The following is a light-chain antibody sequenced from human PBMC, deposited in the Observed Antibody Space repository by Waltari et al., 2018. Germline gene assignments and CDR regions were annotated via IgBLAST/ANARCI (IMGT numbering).Light chain of an antibody. J-gene: IGKJ2*01. V-gene: IGKV1-39*01. Sequence: DIRVTQSPSSLSASVGDRVTITCRASQTISSYLNWYQQKPGKAPKLLLYSASILQSGVPSRFSGSGSGTDFTLTISNVQPEDFATYYCQQSYSTLYTFGQGTKLDIK. CDR1: QTISSY. CDR2: SAS. CDR3: QQSYSTLYT.